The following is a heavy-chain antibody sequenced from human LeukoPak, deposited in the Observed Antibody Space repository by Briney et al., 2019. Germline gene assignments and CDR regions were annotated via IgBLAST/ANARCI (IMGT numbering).Heavy chain of an antibody. Sequence: GVPLRLSCTASGFLVSNNYMSWLPQAPGKGLEWVAVIYSGAATFSAAAVKGRFSLSRDNSQNALFLQMNSLTVEDSAVYYCARDPGLNAFDIWGQGTMVTVSS. CDR3: ARDPGLNAFDI. CDR2: IYSGAAT. CDR1: GFLVSNNY. J-gene: IGHJ3*02. V-gene: IGHV3-53*01.